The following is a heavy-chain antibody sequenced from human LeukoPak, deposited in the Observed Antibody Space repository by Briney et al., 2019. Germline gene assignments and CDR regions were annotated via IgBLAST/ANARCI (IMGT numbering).Heavy chain of an antibody. V-gene: IGHV4-34*01. Sequence: PSETPSPPRAVYGGSFSGFYWGGIRQPPREGVGWIGEINHSGSTNYNPSLKSRVTISVDTSKNQFSLKLSSVTAADTAVYYCARAGWLRTKGYFDYWGQGTLVTVSS. CDR2: INHSGST. D-gene: IGHD5-12*01. J-gene: IGHJ4*02. CDR3: ARAGWLRTKGYFDY. CDR1: GGSFSGFY.